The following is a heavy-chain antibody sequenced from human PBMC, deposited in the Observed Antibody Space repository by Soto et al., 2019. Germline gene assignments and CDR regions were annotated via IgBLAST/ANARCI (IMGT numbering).Heavy chain of an antibody. Sequence: QVQLVQSGAEVKKPGSSVKVSCKASGGTFSTYGMNWVRLAPGQGLEWMGGIIPKFGTTNYAQKFQGRVTITADASTTTAYMDLNDLRSEDTAVYFCARELDPYYGGNSLSLDYWGQGTLVTVSS. CDR3: ARELDPYYGGNSLSLDY. J-gene: IGHJ4*02. V-gene: IGHV1-69*13. CDR2: IIPKFGTT. CDR1: GGTFSTYG. D-gene: IGHD4-17*01.